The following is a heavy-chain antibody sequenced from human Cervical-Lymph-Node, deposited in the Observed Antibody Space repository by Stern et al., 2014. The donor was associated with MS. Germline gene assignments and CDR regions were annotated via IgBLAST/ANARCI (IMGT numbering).Heavy chain of an antibody. D-gene: IGHD1-14*01. CDR1: GYKFSIYW. Sequence: EVQLVESGAELIRPGESLKISCKGSGYKFSIYWIAWVRQMPGKGLEWMGISYPGYSETRYSPSFQGQVTMSADKSTSTAYLQWSSLNASDTAMYFCARQTTAWASDVWGQGTLVTVSS. V-gene: IGHV5-51*01. CDR2: SYPGYSET. CDR3: ARQTTAWASDV. J-gene: IGHJ4*02.